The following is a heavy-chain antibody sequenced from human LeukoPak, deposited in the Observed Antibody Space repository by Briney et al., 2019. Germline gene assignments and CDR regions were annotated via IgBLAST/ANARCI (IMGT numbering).Heavy chain of an antibody. CDR1: GASISSGAYY. J-gene: IGHJ4*02. V-gene: IGHV4-31*03. CDR2: IFYRGST. CDR3: ASSPNQYFIDY. D-gene: IGHD1-14*01. Sequence: SETLSLTCTVSGASISSGAYYWSWIRQHPGKGLESIGSIFYRGSTYYNPSLKSRLTKSVDTSKNQFSLKLNSVTDADTAVYYCASSPNQYFIDYWGQGALVTVSS.